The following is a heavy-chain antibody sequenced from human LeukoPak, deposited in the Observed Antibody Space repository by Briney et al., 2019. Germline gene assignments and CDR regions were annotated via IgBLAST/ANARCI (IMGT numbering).Heavy chain of an antibody. Sequence: SETLSLTCTVSGGSIISGGYYWSWIRQHPGKDLEWIGHIDYSGSTYHNPSLKSRVTISPDTSKNLFSLELTSVTAADTAVYYCARGPTLLHPNAFDIRGQGTMVTVSS. CDR3: ARGPTLLHPNAFDI. CDR2: IDYSGST. CDR1: GGSIISGGYY. D-gene: IGHD2-15*01. V-gene: IGHV4-31*03. J-gene: IGHJ3*02.